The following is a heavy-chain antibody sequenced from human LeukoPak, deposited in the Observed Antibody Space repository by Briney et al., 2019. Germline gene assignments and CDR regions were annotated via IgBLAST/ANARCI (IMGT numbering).Heavy chain of an antibody. Sequence: GASVKVSCKASGYTFTSYDINWVRQATGQGLEWMGWMNPNSGNTGYAQKFQGRVTMTRNTSISTAYMELGSLRSEDTAVYYCARGSGAMNWFDPWGQGTRVTVSS. CDR2: MNPNSGNT. CDR3: ARGSGAMNWFDP. CDR1: GYTFTSYD. J-gene: IGHJ5*02. D-gene: IGHD6-25*01. V-gene: IGHV1-8*01.